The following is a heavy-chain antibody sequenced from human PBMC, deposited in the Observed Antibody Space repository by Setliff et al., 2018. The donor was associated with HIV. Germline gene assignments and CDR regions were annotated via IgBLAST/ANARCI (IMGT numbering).Heavy chain of an antibody. J-gene: IGHJ4*02. CDR2: IYHSGST. CDR1: GASVTNVFYY. Sequence: SETLSLTCAVSGASVTNVFYYWGWIRQPPGKGLEWIGSIYHSGSTYYNPSLKSRVTISVDTSKNQFSLKLSSVTAADTAVYYCARDGVFGELPPDYWGQGTLVTVSS. V-gene: IGHV4-38-2*02. D-gene: IGHD3-10*02. CDR3: ARDGVFGELPPDY.